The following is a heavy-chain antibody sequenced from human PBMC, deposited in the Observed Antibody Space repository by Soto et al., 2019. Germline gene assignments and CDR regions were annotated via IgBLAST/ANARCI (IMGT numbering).Heavy chain of an antibody. CDR1: GFTFDNYA. D-gene: IGHD6-6*01. J-gene: IGHJ4*02. V-gene: IGHV3-23*01. Sequence: PGGSLRLSCAASGFTFDNYAMNWVRQAPGKGLEWVSVISGSGDSTYYADSVKGRFTISRDNSHNTLYLQMNSLRAEDTAAYYCAKTVAARLMGFEHWGQGTLVTVSS. CDR3: AKTVAARLMGFEH. CDR2: ISGSGDST.